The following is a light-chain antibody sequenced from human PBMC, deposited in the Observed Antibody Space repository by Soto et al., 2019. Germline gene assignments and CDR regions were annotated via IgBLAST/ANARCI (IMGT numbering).Light chain of an antibody. CDR1: QGVLYSSNNKNY. Sequence: DVLMTQAPVSLAVSLGERATINCNSSQGVLYSSNNKNYLVWYQQKPGQPPKLLIYWASTRESGVPARFSGSGSGTDFTLTISSLQAEDVAVYYCQQYYSAPWTFGQGTKVDIK. V-gene: IGKV4-1*01. CDR2: WAS. J-gene: IGKJ1*01. CDR3: QQYYSAPWT.